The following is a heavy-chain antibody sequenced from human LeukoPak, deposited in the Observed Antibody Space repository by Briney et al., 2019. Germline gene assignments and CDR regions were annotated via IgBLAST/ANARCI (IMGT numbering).Heavy chain of an antibody. V-gene: IGHV5-51*01. CDR1: GYSLNSYW. CDR3: ARRGGTWWLDY. J-gene: IGHJ4*02. Sequence: WESPKISCKGSGYSLNSYWIGWVPPMPGKGLEWMGIIYPGNSDIKYSPSFQGQVTISVDKSISTAYLQWSSLKASDTAMYYCARRGGTWWLDYWGQGTLVTVSS. CDR2: IYPGNSDI. D-gene: IGHD2-8*02.